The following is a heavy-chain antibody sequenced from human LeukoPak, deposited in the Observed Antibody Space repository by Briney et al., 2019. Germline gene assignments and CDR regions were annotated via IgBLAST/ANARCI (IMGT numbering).Heavy chain of an antibody. CDR2: MNPNSGNT. D-gene: IGHD3-10*01. CDR3: ARAYYYGSGSYYNLRYYYMDV. CDR1: GYTFTSYD. V-gene: IGHV1-8*01. Sequence: ASVKVSCKASGYTFTSYDINWVRQATGQGLEWMGWMNPNSGNTGYAQKFQGRVTMTRNTSISTAYMELSSLRSEDTAVYYCARAYYYGSGSYYNLRYYYMDVWGKGTTVTISS. J-gene: IGHJ6*03.